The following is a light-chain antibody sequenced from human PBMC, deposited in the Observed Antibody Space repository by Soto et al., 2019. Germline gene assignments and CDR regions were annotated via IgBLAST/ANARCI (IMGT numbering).Light chain of an antibody. CDR2: GTS. CDR1: QSVASN. Sequence: EIVMTQSPATLSVSPGERATLSCRASQSVASNLAWYQHKPGQPPRLLIYGTSTRATGIPARFSGSGSGTEFTLTISSLQSEDFAVYYCQQYNNWPPKHTFGQGTKLEIK. V-gene: IGKV3-15*01. CDR3: QQYNNWPPKHT. J-gene: IGKJ2*01.